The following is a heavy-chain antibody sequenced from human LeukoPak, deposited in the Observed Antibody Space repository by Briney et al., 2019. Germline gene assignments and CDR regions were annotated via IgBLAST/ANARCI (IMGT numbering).Heavy chain of an antibody. Sequence: ASVKVSCKASGYTFTSYYMHWVRQAPGQGLEWMGWINPNSGGTNYAQKFQGRVTMTRDTSISTAYMELSRLRSDDTAVYYCARGVKSDVLRYFDWLSHFDPWGQGTLVTVSP. D-gene: IGHD3-9*01. V-gene: IGHV1-2*02. J-gene: IGHJ5*02. CDR3: ARGVKSDVLRYFDWLSHFDP. CDR1: GYTFTSYY. CDR2: INPNSGGT.